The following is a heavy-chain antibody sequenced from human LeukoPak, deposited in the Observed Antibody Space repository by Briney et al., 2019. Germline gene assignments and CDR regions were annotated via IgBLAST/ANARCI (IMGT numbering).Heavy chain of an antibody. J-gene: IGHJ4*02. Sequence: PGGSLRLSCVASGFIFDNYALSWVRQAPGKGLEWVSGISGSADNTYYADSVKGRFAISRDISKNTVYLQMNNLRVDDTAVYYCAKGPILGDGFHCDYWGQGTLVTVSS. CDR3: AKGPILGDGFHCDY. CDR2: ISGSADNT. V-gene: IGHV3-23*01. CDR1: GFIFDNYA. D-gene: IGHD5-24*01.